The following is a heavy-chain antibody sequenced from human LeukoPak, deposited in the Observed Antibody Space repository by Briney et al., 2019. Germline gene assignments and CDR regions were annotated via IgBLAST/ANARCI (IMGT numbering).Heavy chain of an antibody. J-gene: IGHJ4*02. Sequence: SETLSLTCTVSGVSITTYYWTWIRQPPGKGLEWIGYAYYSAITSYNPSLRNRVTISLDTSKNQFSLKLTSVTAADTALYYCARSDGIRGKYLLDYWGQGSLVTVSS. CDR3: ARSDGIRGKYLLDY. CDR2: AYYSAIT. D-gene: IGHD2-2*01. V-gene: IGHV4-59*08. CDR1: GVSITTYY.